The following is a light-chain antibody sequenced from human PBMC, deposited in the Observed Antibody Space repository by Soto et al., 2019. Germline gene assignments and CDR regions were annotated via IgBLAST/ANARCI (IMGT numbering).Light chain of an antibody. J-gene: IGKJ2*01. CDR1: QSVSNNY. CDR2: GSS. CDR3: QQYGSSPPYT. Sequence: EVGLTQSPGTLSLSPGERATLSCRASQSVSNNYFAWYQQKPGQAPRLLTFGSSDRATDIPDRFSGSGSGTDFTLTISRLEPEDFAVYYCQQYGSSPPYTVGQGTKLEIK. V-gene: IGKV3-20*01.